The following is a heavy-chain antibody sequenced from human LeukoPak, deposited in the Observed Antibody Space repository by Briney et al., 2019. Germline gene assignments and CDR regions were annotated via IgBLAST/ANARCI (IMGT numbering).Heavy chain of an antibody. CDR2: IISDGSTT. Sequence: GGSLRLSCAASGFTFSSYWMQWVRQAQGRGLVWVSRIISDGSTTNYADSVKGRFTISRDNAKNTLYLQMNSLRVEDTAVYYCARDRVPYCSGVSCSVDVWGQGTTVTVSS. CDR3: ARDRVPYCSGVSCSVDV. CDR1: GFTFSSYW. V-gene: IGHV3-74*01. J-gene: IGHJ6*02. D-gene: IGHD2-15*01.